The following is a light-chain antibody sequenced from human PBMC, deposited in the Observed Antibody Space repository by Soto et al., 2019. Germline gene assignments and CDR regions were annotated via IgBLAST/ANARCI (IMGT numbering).Light chain of an antibody. CDR2: SNN. V-gene: IGLV1-44*01. Sequence: QSVLTQPPSASGTPGQRVTISCSGSSSNIGSNTVNWYQQLPGTAPKLLIYSNNQRPSGVPDRFSGSKSGTSASLAISGLQSEDEADYYCEAWDDSLNGVFGTGTKLTVL. CDR3: EAWDDSLNGV. J-gene: IGLJ1*01. CDR1: SSNIGSNT.